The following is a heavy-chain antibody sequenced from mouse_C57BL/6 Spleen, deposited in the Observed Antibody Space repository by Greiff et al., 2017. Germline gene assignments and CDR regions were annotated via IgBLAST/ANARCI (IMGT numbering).Heavy chain of an antibody. Sequence: QVQLQQSGAELVKPGASVKMSCKASGYTFTSYWITWVKQRPGQGLEWIGDIYPGSGSTNYNEKFKSKATLTVDKSSSTAYMQLSSLTSEDSAVFYCAREGGFDYWGQGTTLTVSS. CDR3: AREGGFDY. J-gene: IGHJ2*01. CDR1: GYTFTSYW. CDR2: IYPGSGST. V-gene: IGHV1-55*01.